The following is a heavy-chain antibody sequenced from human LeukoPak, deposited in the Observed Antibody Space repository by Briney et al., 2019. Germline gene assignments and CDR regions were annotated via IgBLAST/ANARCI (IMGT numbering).Heavy chain of an antibody. D-gene: IGHD3-10*01. V-gene: IGHV1-46*01. CDR1: GYTLTNYY. CDR2: INPSGGST. CDR3: ARKDYGSGSYYEIGYFDL. Sequence: ASVKVSCKASGYTLTNYYMHWVRQAPGQGLEWMGIINPSGGSTLYAQKFQGRVTTTRDTSTSTVYMELSSLRSEDTAVYYCARKDYGSGSYYEIGYFDLWGRGTLVTVSS. J-gene: IGHJ2*01.